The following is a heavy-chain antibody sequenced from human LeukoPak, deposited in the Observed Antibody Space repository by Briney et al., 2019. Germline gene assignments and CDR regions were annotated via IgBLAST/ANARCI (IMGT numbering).Heavy chain of an antibody. CDR2: INPKTGAR. D-gene: IGHD2/OR15-2a*01. Sequence: GASVRVSCKASGYIFTDYYMHWVRQAPGQGLEWMGWINPKTGARNYAQKFEGRVTMTRDTSISTAFMDLSTLTSDDTALYYCARDLAAISTGSHNWFDPWGQGTLVTVSS. J-gene: IGHJ5*02. CDR1: GYIFTDYY. V-gene: IGHV1-2*02. CDR3: ARDLAAISTGSHNWFDP.